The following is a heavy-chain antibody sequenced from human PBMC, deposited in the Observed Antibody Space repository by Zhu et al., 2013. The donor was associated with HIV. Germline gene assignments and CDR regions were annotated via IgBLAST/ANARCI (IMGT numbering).Heavy chain of an antibody. CDR3: GRHHNSGYYSYFDY. J-gene: IGHJ4*02. CDR1: GGTFSNYG. D-gene: IGHD3-22*01. V-gene: IGHV1-69*01. Sequence: QVQLVQSGAEVKKPGSSVKVSCKASGGTFSNYGINWVRQAPGQGLEWMGGIIPIFGTANYAQKFQGRVTITADESTSTAYMELSSLRSEDTAVYYCGRHHNSGYYSYFDYWGQGTLVTVSS. CDR2: IIPIFGTA.